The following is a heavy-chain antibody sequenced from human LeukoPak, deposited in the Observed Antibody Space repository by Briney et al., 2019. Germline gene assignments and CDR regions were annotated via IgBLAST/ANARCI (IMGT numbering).Heavy chain of an antibody. D-gene: IGHD3-3*01. Sequence: GASVKVSCRTSGYTFTAYYIHWVRQAPGQGLEWMGWINPNSGGTNYAQKFQGRVTMTRGTSTSTAYMELRSLRSDDTAVYYCAGNHVAEWSFDYWGQGTLVTVSS. CDR2: INPNSGGT. CDR1: GYTFTAYY. CDR3: AGNHVAEWSFDY. V-gene: IGHV1-2*02. J-gene: IGHJ4*02.